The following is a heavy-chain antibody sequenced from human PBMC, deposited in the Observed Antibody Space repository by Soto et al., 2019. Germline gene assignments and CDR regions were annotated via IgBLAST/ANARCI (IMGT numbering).Heavy chain of an antibody. CDR1: GFTFSSHV. D-gene: IGHD2-8*02. J-gene: IGHJ5*02. CDR2: INANGGST. CDR3: AKGLDNTYWEGS. V-gene: IGHV3-23*01. Sequence: EVQVLESGVVLVQPGGSLRLSCVGSGFTFSSHVMTWVRQAPGKGLEWVSSINANGGSTYYAESVMGRLTISRDNSRNTLSLQMRSLRAEDTAVYYCAKGLDNTYWEGSWGQGTLVTVSS.